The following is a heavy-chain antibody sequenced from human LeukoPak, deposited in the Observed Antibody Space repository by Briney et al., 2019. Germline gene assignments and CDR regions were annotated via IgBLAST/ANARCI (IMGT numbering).Heavy chain of an antibody. V-gene: IGHV3-20*04. CDR1: GFPYHVYD. Sequence: SQRLSCAASGFPYHVYDMSWARELPGRGLVCVSGNNWIGYSTGCADFVKRSYAISRDNAKNSLYLPMNTLRSEHAAFYYCARGLSQYYDSSGYYSYFDSWGQGTLVTVSS. J-gene: IGHJ4*02. D-gene: IGHD3-22*01. CDR2: NNWIGYST. CDR3: ARGLSQYYDSSGYYSYFDS.